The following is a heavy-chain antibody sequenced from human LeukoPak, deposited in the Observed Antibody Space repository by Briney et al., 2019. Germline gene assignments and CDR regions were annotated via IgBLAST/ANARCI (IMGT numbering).Heavy chain of an antibody. CDR1: GFTFSSYG. Sequence: GGSLRLSCAASGFTFSSYGMHWVRQAPGKGLEWVAVIWYDGSNKYYADSVKGRFTISRDNSKNTLYLQMNSLRAEDTAVYYCAREGGYDSSGYSDYWGQGTLVTVSS. J-gene: IGHJ4*02. CDR3: AREGGYDSSGYSDY. V-gene: IGHV3-33*01. CDR2: IWYDGSNK. D-gene: IGHD3-22*01.